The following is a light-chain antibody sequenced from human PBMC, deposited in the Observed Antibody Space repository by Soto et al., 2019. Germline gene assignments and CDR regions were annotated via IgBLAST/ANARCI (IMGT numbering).Light chain of an antibody. CDR1: SSDIGGYNF. CDR3: CSYAGSYTLV. CDR2: DVG. J-gene: IGLJ2*01. Sequence: QSALTQPRSVSGSPGQSVTISCTGTSSDIGGYNFVSWYQQHPGKAPKVMIYDVGKRPSGVPDRFSGSKSGNTASLTISGLQAEDEGDYYCCSYAGSYTLVFGGGTKVTVL. V-gene: IGLV2-11*01.